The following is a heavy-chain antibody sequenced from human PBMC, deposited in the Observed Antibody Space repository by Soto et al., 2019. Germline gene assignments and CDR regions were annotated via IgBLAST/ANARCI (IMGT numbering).Heavy chain of an antibody. CDR1: GYTFTSYC. Sequence: ASVKGSCKASGYTFTSYCISWVRQAPGQKLEWMGWISAYNGNTNYAQKLQCRVTMTTATSTSTAYMELRSLRSDDTAVYYCARDLITMMHVKWFAPWGQGTLVTVSS. CDR3: ARDLITMMHVKWFAP. J-gene: IGHJ5*02. V-gene: IGHV1-18*04. CDR2: ISAYNGNT. D-gene: IGHD3-22*01.